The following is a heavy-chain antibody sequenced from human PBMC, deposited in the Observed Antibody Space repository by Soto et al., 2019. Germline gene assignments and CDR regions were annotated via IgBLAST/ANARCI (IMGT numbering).Heavy chain of an antibody. CDR1: GGSISSSSYY. CDR2: IYYSGST. J-gene: IGHJ5*02. Sequence: SETLSLTCTVSGGSISSSSYYWGWIRQPPGKGLEWIGSIYYSGSTYYNPSLKSRVTISVDTSKNQFSLKLSSVTAADTAVYYCARGLTGTFSYNWFDPWGQGTLVTVSS. D-gene: IGHD1-7*01. CDR3: ARGLTGTFSYNWFDP. V-gene: IGHV4-39*01.